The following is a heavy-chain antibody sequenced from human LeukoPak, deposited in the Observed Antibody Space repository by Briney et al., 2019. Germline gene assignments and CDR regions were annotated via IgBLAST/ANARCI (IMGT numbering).Heavy chain of an antibody. CDR3: AELGITMIGGV. CDR2: VGPSGART. CDR1: GFTFSHHG. D-gene: IGHD3-10*02. Sequence: GGTLRLSCAASGFTFSHHGMNWVRQAPGKGLEWVSGVGPSGARTYHADSVKGRFTVSRDNSKNMVFLQMNSLRAEDTAVYYRAELGITMIGGVWGKGTTVTISS. V-gene: IGHV3-23*01. J-gene: IGHJ6*04.